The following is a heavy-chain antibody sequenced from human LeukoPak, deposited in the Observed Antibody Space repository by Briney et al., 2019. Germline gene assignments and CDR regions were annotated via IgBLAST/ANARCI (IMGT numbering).Heavy chain of an antibody. V-gene: IGHV3-53*01. Sequence: PGGSLRLSCAVSGFTVSNNYMSWVRQAPGKGLEWVSVIYSAGYTYYADSVKGRFTISRDNSKNTLYLQMNSLRAEDTAVYYCARDLGSSVDSWGQGTLVTVSP. D-gene: IGHD6-6*01. CDR2: IYSAGYT. J-gene: IGHJ4*02. CDR1: GFTVSNNY. CDR3: ARDLGSSVDS.